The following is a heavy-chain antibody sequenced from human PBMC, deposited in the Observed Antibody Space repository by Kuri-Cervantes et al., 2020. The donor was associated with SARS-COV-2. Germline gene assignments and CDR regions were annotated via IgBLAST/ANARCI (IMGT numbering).Heavy chain of an antibody. V-gene: IGHV3-23*01. Sequence: GGSLRLSCAASGFTFSSHWRHWVRQVPGKGLEWVSTISGSGGSTYYADSVKGRFTISRDNSKNTLYLQMNSLRAEDTAVYSCARESPFGWGQGTLVTVSS. CDR1: GFTFSSHW. CDR3: ARESPFG. J-gene: IGHJ4*02. CDR2: ISGSGGST. D-gene: IGHD2/OR15-2a*01.